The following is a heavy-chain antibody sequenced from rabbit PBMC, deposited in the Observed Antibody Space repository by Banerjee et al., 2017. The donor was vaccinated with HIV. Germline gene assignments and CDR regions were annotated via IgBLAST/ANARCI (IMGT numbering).Heavy chain of an antibody. Sequence: QSLEESGGGLVQPEGSLTLTCTASGFSFSNKYVMCWVRQAPGKGLEWIACINTSSGNTVYATWAKGRFTISKASWTTVTLQMTSLTAADTASYFCARDRDGDAGYGSLALWGPGTLVTVS. CDR2: INTSSGNT. V-gene: IGHV1S40*01. CDR1: GFSFSNKYV. J-gene: IGHJ6*01. D-gene: IGHD7-1*01. CDR3: ARDRDGDAGYGSLAL.